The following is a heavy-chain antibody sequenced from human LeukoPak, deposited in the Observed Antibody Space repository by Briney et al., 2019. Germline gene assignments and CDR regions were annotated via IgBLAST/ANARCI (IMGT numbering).Heavy chain of an antibody. Sequence: SETLSLTCTVSGGSFTTHYWSWIRQPPGKGLEWIGYISYIGSTNYNPSLKSRVTISIDTSKNEVSLMLTSVTAADTAVYYCASVSISMNAFDAWGQGTMVTVSS. D-gene: IGHD3-22*01. V-gene: IGHV4-59*11. CDR2: ISYIGST. CDR1: GGSFTTHY. J-gene: IGHJ3*01. CDR3: ASVSISMNAFDA.